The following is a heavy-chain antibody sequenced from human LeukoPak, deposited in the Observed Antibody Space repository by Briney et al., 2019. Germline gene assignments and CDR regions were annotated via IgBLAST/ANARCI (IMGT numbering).Heavy chain of an antibody. Sequence: GASVKVYCKVSGYTLTELFMHWVGQAPGKGLEWMGGFDPEDGETIYAQKFQGRVTMPEDTSTDTAYMELSSPRSEDTAVYYCATDVYCSSTSCMHVWGKGTTVTVSS. D-gene: IGHD2-2*01. J-gene: IGHJ6*04. CDR1: GYTLTELF. CDR2: FDPEDGET. CDR3: ATDVYCSSTSCMHV. V-gene: IGHV1-24*01.